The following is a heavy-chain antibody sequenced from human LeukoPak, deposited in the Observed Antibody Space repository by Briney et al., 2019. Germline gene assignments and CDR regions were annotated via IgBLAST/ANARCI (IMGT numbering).Heavy chain of an antibody. D-gene: IGHD6-13*01. Sequence: EASVEVSCKASGGTFSSYAISWVRQAPGQGLEWMGGIIPIFGTANYAQKFQGRVTITADESTSTAYMELSSLRSEDTAVYYCASNPGIAAAGFDYRGQGTLVTVSS. CDR3: ASNPGIAAAGFDY. J-gene: IGHJ4*02. CDR1: GGTFSSYA. V-gene: IGHV1-69*01. CDR2: IIPIFGTA.